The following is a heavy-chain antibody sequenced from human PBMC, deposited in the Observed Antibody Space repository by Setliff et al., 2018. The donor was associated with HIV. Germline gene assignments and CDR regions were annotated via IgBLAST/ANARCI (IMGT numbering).Heavy chain of an antibody. CDR2: ISGDTFNT. D-gene: IGHD7-27*01. V-gene: IGHV3-23*01. Sequence: GGSLRLSCTTSGFTFSSHAMSWVRQAPGKGLQWVSGISGDTFNTYTADSVKGRFTISRDNSKNTLYLQMNNLRAEDSAIYYCAKDIDLGRANFHYYMDVWGKGTTVTVSS. CDR3: AKDIDLGRANFHYYMDV. CDR1: GFTFSSHA. J-gene: IGHJ6*03.